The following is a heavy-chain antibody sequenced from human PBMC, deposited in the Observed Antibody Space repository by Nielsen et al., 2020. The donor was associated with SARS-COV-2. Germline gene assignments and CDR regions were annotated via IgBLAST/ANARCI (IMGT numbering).Heavy chain of an antibody. CDR2: ISWNSGSI. CDR1: GFTFDDYA. D-gene: IGHD3-22*01. Sequence: GGSLRLSCAASGFTFDDYAMHWVRQAPGKGLEWVSGISWNSGSIGYADSVKGRFTISRDNAKNSLYLQMNSLRAEDTALYYCAKVGYDSSGYQITGAFDIWGQGTMVTVSS. CDR3: AKVGYDSSGYQITGAFDI. J-gene: IGHJ3*02. V-gene: IGHV3-9*01.